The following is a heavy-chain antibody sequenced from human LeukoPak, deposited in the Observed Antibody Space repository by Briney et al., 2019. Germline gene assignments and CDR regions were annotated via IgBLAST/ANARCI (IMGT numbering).Heavy chain of an antibody. CDR1: GGSISSGDYY. D-gene: IGHD6-25*01. J-gene: IGHJ4*02. Sequence: SETLSLTCTVSGGSISSGDYYWSWIRQPPGKGLEWIGYIYYSGSTYYNPSLKSRVTISVDTSKNQFSLKLSSVTAADTAVYCCARVKREERQLDYWGQGTLVTVSS. CDR2: IYYSGST. V-gene: IGHV4-30-4*01. CDR3: ARVKREERQLDY.